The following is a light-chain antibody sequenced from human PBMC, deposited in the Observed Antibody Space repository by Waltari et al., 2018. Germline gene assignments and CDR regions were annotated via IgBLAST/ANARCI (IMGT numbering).Light chain of an antibody. Sequence: QSALTQPASVSGSPGQSITISCTGTNSDIGSYNFVSWYQQHPNKVPKLVLYEVSNRPSGVSNSFSCSKSGNTASLTISGLQAEDEAEYYSSSYTKSTTQVFGTGTKVTVL. CDR3: SSYTKSTTQV. J-gene: IGLJ1*01. CDR1: NSDIGSYNF. V-gene: IGLV2-14*01. CDR2: EVS.